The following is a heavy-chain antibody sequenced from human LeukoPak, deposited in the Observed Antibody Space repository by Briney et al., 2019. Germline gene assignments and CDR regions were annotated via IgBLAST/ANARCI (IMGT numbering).Heavy chain of an antibody. CDR3: ATLPYCSSTSCYDY. CDR1: GFTFTNYW. CDR2: IKQEGSEK. Sequence: GGSLRLSCAAAGFTFTNYWMSWVRQAPGKGLEWVANIKQEGSEKYYVDSVKGRFNISRDNAKNSLYLQMSSLRGEDTALYYCATLPYCSSTSCYDYWGQGTLVTVSS. J-gene: IGHJ4*02. D-gene: IGHD2-2*01. V-gene: IGHV3-7*01.